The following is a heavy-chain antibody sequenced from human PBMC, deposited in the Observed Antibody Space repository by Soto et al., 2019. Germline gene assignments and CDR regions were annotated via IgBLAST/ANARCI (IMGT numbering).Heavy chain of an antibody. CDR3: AIDTSGYDLVYFDY. CDR1: GFTFSSYS. V-gene: IGHV3-21*01. Sequence: EVQLVESGGGLVKPGGSLRLSCAASGFTFSSYSMNWVRQAPGKGLEWVSSISSSSSYIYYADSVKGRFTISRDNAKNALYLQMSSPRAEDTAVYYWAIDTSGYDLVYFDYWGQGTLVTVSS. CDR2: ISSSSSYI. J-gene: IGHJ4*02. D-gene: IGHD5-12*01.